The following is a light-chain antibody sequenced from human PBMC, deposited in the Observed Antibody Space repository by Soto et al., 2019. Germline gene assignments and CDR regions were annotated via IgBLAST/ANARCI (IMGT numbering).Light chain of an antibody. Sequence: QSVLTQPASVSGSPGQSITISCTGTSSDVGGYNYVSWYQQHPGKAPKLMIYEVSNRPSGVSNRFSDSKSGNTASLTISGLQAEDAADYYFSSYTSSSPYIFGTGTKVTVL. CDR3: SSYTSSSPYI. CDR2: EVS. CDR1: SSDVGGYNY. J-gene: IGLJ1*01. V-gene: IGLV2-14*01.